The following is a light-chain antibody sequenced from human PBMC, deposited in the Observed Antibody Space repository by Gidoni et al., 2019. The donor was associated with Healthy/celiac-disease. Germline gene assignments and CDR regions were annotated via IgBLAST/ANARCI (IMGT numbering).Light chain of an antibody. J-gene: IGKJ4*01. V-gene: IGKV1-13*02. CDR1: QGISSA. CDR3: QQFNSYPPLLT. Sequence: AIQLTQSPSSLSASVGDRVTITCRASQGISSAFAWYQQKPGKAPKLLIYDASSLESGVPSRFSGSGSGTDFTLTISSLQPEDFATYYCQQFNSYPPLLTFGGGTKVEIK. CDR2: DAS.